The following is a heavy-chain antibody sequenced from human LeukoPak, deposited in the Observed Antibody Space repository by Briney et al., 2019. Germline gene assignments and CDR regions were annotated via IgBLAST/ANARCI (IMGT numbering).Heavy chain of an antibody. Sequence: GASVKVSCKASGYTFTGYYMHWVRQAPGQGLEWMGWINPNSGGTNYAQKFQGRVTMTRDTSISTAYMELSRLTSDDTAVYYCARDILWFGGGGYYGMDVWGQGTTVTVSS. CDR1: GYTFTGYY. D-gene: IGHD3-10*01. J-gene: IGHJ6*02. CDR2: INPNSGGT. V-gene: IGHV1-2*02. CDR3: ARDILWFGGGGYYGMDV.